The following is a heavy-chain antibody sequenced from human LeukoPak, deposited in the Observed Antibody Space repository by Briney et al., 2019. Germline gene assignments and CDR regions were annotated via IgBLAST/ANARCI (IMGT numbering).Heavy chain of an antibody. Sequence: AXGFTFSDYCMSWLRQAPGKGLEWVSYISSSSSYTNYADSVKGRFTISRDNAKNSLYLQMNSLRAEDTAVYYCARVTTTVIDYWGQGTLVTVSS. CDR1: GFTFSDYC. V-gene: IGHV3-11*06. CDR3: ARVTTTVIDY. CDR2: ISSSSSYT. J-gene: IGHJ4*02. D-gene: IGHD4-17*01.